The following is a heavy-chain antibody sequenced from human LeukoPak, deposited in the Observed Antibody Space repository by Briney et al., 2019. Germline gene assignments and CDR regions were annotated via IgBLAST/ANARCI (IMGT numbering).Heavy chain of an antibody. D-gene: IGHD3-22*01. Sequence: SETLSLTCAVYGGSFSGYYWSWIRQPPGKGLEWIGEINHSGSTNYNPSLKSRVTISVDTSKNQFSLKLSSVTAADTAVYYCARLRKDYYDSSGYYWFDYWGQGTLVTVSS. V-gene: IGHV4-34*01. CDR1: GGSFSGYY. J-gene: IGHJ4*02. CDR3: ARLRKDYYDSSGYYWFDY. CDR2: INHSGST.